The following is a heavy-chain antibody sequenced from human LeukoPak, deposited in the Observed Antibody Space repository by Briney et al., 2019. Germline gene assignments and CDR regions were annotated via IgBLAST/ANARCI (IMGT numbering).Heavy chain of an antibody. Sequence: ASVKVSCKASGYTFTSYDINWVRQATGQGLEWMGWMNPNSGNTGYAQKFQGRVTMTRNTSISTAYMELSSLRSEDTAVYYCARHQSSSSSPWYYYYGMDVWGQGTTVTVSS. CDR1: GYTFTSYD. V-gene: IGHV1-8*01. CDR3: ARHQSSSSSPWYYYYGMDV. CDR2: MNPNSGNT. D-gene: IGHD6-6*01. J-gene: IGHJ6*02.